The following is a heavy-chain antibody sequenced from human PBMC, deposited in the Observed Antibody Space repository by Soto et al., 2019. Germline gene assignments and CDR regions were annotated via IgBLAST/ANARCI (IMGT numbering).Heavy chain of an antibody. V-gene: IGHV4-59*01. Sequence: ASETPSLTCPVYGGSFRGYYWGWIGLTQGKGLELIGYISCSGSTHYNPSLKGRVTIALDTSKNHFSLRLNSVTAADTAVYFCANRVPASFFNYWGQGALVTVSS. J-gene: IGHJ4*02. CDR1: GGSFRGYY. CDR2: ISCSGST. D-gene: IGHD2-21*02. CDR3: ANRVPASFFNY.